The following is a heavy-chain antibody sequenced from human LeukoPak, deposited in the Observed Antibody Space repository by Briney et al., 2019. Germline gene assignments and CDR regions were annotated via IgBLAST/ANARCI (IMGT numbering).Heavy chain of an antibody. CDR2: ISSSSSYI. CDR1: GFTFSSYS. V-gene: IGHV3-21*01. CDR3: ASELPYYDILTGSDYGMDV. D-gene: IGHD3-9*01. J-gene: IGHJ6*02. Sequence: NTGGSLRLSCAASGFTFSSYSMNWVRQAPGKGLEWVSSISSSSSYIYYADSVKDRFTISRDNAKNSLYLQMNSLRAEDTAVYYCASELPYYDILTGSDYGMDVWGQGTTVTVSS.